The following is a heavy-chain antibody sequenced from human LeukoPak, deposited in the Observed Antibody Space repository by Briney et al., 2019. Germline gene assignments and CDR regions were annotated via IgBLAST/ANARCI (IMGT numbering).Heavy chain of an antibody. D-gene: IGHD5-18*01. CDR1: GGSISSGGYY. Sequence: KPSETLSLTCTVSGGSISSGGYYWSWIWQPPGKGLEWIGYIYHSGSTYYNPSLESRVTISVDRSKNQFSLKLSSVTAADTAVYYCARGPPVDTAMGTGFFAKYWGQGTLVTVSS. CDR2: IYHSGST. CDR3: ARGPPVDTAMGTGFFAKY. V-gene: IGHV4-30-2*01. J-gene: IGHJ4*02.